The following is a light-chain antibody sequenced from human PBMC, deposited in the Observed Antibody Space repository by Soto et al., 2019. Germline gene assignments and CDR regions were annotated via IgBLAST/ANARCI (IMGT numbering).Light chain of an antibody. J-gene: IGKJ1*01. V-gene: IGKV3-20*01. CDR2: GAS. CDR3: QQYGNSPQT. CDR1: QSVSSN. Sequence: EIVMTQSPATLSVSPGERATLSCRASQSVSSNLAWYQQKPGQAPRLLIYGASSRATGIPDRFSGSGSGTDYTLTIDRLEPEDFAVYYCQQYGNSPQTFGQGTKVDIK.